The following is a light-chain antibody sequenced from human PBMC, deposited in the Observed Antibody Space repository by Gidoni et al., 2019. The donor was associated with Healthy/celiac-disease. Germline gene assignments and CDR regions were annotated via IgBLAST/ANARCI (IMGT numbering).Light chain of an antibody. CDR2: GAS. V-gene: IGKV3-20*01. Sequence: DIVLTQSPGTLSLSPGERATLSCRASQSVSSSYLAWYQHKPGQAPRLLIYGASSSATGIPDRFRRSGSGTDFTLTISRLEPEDFAVYYCQQYGSSPYSFGQGTKLEIK. CDR3: QQYGSSPYS. CDR1: QSVSSSY. J-gene: IGKJ2*03.